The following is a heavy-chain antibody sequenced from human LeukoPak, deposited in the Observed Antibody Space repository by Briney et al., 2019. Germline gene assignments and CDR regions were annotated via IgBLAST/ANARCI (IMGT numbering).Heavy chain of an antibody. V-gene: IGHV4-34*01. J-gene: IGHJ4*02. CDR1: GGSFNVYF. CDR2: INHRGTT. Sequence: SESLSLTCAVYGGSFNVYFWSWIRQPPGKGLEWIGEINHRGTTNYNPSLKSRVTISVDTSKNQFSLKLSSVTAADTAVYYCARGRPEDFWSGYQVFDYWGQGTLVTVSS. CDR3: ARGRPEDFWSGYQVFDY. D-gene: IGHD3-3*01.